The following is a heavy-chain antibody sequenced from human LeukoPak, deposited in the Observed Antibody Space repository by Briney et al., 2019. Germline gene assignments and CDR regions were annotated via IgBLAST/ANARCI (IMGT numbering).Heavy chain of an antibody. J-gene: IGHJ4*02. CDR2: IKSKSDGGTI. Sequence: GGSLRLSCAASGFIFNNACRRGVRETRGKGLEWGGRIKSKSDGGTIDYAAPVDGRFTISRDDSKNTLYLQMNSLKAEDTAVYYCTTCSAGYRAHWGQGTLVTVSS. V-gene: IGHV3-15*01. CDR3: TTCSAGYRAH. CDR1: GFIFNNAC. D-gene: IGHD5-12*01.